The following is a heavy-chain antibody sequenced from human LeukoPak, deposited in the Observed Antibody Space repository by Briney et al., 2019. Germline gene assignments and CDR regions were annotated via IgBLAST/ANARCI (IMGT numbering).Heavy chain of an antibody. Sequence: GESLKISCKGSGYKFTSYWIGWVRLMPGKGLEWMGIIYPADSDTRYSPSFEGQVTISADKSISTAYLQWSSLKASDTAMYYCARSPDRHGYSYGYGSFDYWGQGTLVTVSS. CDR1: GYKFTSYW. J-gene: IGHJ4*02. CDR2: IYPADSDT. V-gene: IGHV5-51*01. CDR3: ARSPDRHGYSYGYGSFDY. D-gene: IGHD5-18*01.